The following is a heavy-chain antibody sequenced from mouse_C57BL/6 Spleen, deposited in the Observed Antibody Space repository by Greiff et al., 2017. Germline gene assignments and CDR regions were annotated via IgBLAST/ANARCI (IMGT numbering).Heavy chain of an antibody. J-gene: IGHJ4*01. V-gene: IGHV5-17*01. D-gene: IGHD2-2*01. CDR3: ARTMVTRAMDY. CDR1: GFTFSDYG. CDR2: ISSGSSTI. Sequence: EVQLVESGGGLVKPGGSLKLSCAASGFTFSDYGMHWVRQAPEKGLEWVAYISSGSSTIYYADTVKGRFTISRDNAKNTLFLQMTSLRSEDTAIYYCARTMVTRAMDYWGQGTSVTVSS.